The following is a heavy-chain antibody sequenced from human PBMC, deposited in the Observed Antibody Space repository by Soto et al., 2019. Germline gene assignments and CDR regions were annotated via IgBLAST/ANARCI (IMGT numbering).Heavy chain of an antibody. D-gene: IGHD6-13*01. CDR3: ARGLPSGAAAGTTLENDY. CDR1: GYTFTSYD. J-gene: IGHJ4*02. CDR2: MNPNSGNT. Sequence: ASVKVSCKASGYTFTSYDINWVRQATGQGLEWMGWMNPNSGNTGYVQKFQGRVTMTRNTSISTAYMELSSLRSEDTAVYYCARGLPSGAAAGTTLENDYWGQGTLVTVSS. V-gene: IGHV1-8*01.